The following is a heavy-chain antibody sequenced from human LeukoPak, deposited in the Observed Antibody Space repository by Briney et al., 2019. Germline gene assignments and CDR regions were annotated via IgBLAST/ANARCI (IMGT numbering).Heavy chain of an antibody. CDR2: ISYDGSNK. CDR1: GFTFSDYA. D-gene: IGHD3-3*01. CDR3: ARALQYDFWSDSSYYFYMDV. J-gene: IGHJ6*03. V-gene: IGHV3-30-3*01. Sequence: GGSLRLSCAASGFTFSDYAMHWVRQAPGKGLEWVAVISYDGSNKYYADSVKGRFTISRDSSKNMLYLQMNSLRAEDTAVYYCARALQYDFWSDSSYYFYMDVWGKGTTVTVSS.